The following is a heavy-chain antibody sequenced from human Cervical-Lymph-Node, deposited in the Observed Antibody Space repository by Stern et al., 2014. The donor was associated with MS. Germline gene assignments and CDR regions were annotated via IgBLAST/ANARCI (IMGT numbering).Heavy chain of an antibody. V-gene: IGHV3-30*03. CDR3: ARDYEDTSMLFDH. D-gene: IGHD2-8*01. J-gene: IGHJ4*02. CDR2: ISYDGNHK. Sequence: VQLVQSGGAVVQPGRSLRLSCAASGFTFSSYGMHWVRQAPGKGLEWGTVISYDGNHKYYAASVKVRFTISRDNSKNTLHLQMNSVTPDDTAIYYCARDYEDTSMLFDHWGQGTLVTVSS. CDR1: GFTFSSYG.